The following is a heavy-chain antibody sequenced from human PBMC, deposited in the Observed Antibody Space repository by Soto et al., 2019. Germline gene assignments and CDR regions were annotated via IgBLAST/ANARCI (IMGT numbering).Heavy chain of an antibody. Sequence: SETLSLTCTVSGDSISSYYWSWIRRPPGKGLEWIDFVYSNGTTSCSRSLRSRVTMSVDTSTNQFSLNLKSVTAADSAVYYCARTPLIWGQGILVTVSS. CDR1: GDSISSYY. J-gene: IGHJ4*02. CDR3: ARTPLI. CDR2: VYSNGTT. D-gene: IGHD2-15*01. V-gene: IGHV4-59*01.